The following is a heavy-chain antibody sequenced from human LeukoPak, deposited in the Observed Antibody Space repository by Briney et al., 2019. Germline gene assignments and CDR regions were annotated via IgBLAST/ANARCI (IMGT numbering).Heavy chain of an antibody. J-gene: IGHJ4*02. CDR3: ARKGGTRGPLNY. V-gene: IGHV3-30*04. CDR1: GFTFSSYA. Sequence: GGSLRLSCAASGFTFSSYAMHWVRQAPGKGLEWVAVISYDGSNKYYADSVKGRFTISRDNSKNTLYLQMNSLTAEDTAVYYCARKGGTRGPLNYWGQGTLVTVSS. CDR2: ISYDGSNK. D-gene: IGHD2-8*01.